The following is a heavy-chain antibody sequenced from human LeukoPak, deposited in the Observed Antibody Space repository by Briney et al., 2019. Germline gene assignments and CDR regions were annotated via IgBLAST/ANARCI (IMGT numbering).Heavy chain of an antibody. J-gene: IGHJ6*03. CDR1: GGSISSYY. D-gene: IGHD2-15*01. CDR2: IYFSGST. CDR3: ARGRVSSSTWCSTYYYYFYMDV. Sequence: SETLSLTCTVSGGSISSYYWIWIRQPPGKGLEWIGYIYFSGSTNYNPSLKSRVTISVDTSKNQFSLRLRSVTAADTAVYFCARGRVSSSTWCSTYYYYFYMDVWGKGTTVTVSS. V-gene: IGHV4-59*01.